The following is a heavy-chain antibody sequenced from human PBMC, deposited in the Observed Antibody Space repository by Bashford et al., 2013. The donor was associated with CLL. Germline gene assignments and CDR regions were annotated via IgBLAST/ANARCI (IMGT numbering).Heavy chain of an antibody. CDR1: GGTFSNYA. Sequence: SVKVSCKASGGTFSNYAISWVRQAPGQGLEWMGGIIPMFRTANYAQKFQGRVTITADESTSTAYMELRSLRSEDTAVYYCARSISVTPIYYFDYWGQGTLVTVSS. V-gene: IGHV1-69*13. J-gene: IGHJ4*02. CDR3: ARSISVTPIYYFDY. D-gene: IGHD3-3*02. CDR2: IIPMFRTA.